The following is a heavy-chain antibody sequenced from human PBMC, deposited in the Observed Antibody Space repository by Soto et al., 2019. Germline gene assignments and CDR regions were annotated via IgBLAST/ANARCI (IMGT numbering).Heavy chain of an antibody. CDR1: GITVSSYW. Sequence: GGSLRLSCVASGITVSSYWMHWFRQAPGKGLLWVSRLNRDGTSTNSADSVKGRFTISRDNTKNTLYLQMNSLRVDDTAVYYCAREAAVPGTVFDYCGQRILVTVSA. J-gene: IGHJ4*02. CDR3: AREAAVPGTVFDY. CDR2: LNRDGTST. V-gene: IGHV3-74*01. D-gene: IGHD6-19*01.